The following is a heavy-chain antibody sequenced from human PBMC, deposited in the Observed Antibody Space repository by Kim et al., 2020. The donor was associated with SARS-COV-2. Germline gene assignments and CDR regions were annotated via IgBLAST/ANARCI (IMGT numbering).Heavy chain of an antibody. D-gene: IGHD3-10*01. CDR1: RFNFRVYS. Sequence: GGSLRLSCAASRFNFRVYSMNWVRQAPGKGLEWISYITSSSRTTYYADSVKGRFTISRDNAKNSLFLHMDILRLEDTATYFCAKDVTMVRQYYYNGIDVWGPGTRVTVSS. CDR2: ITSSSRTT. CDR3: AKDVTMVRQYYYNGIDV. V-gene: IGHV3-48*04. J-gene: IGHJ6*01.